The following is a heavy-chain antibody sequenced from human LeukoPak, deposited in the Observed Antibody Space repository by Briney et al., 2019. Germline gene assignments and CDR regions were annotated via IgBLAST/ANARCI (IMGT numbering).Heavy chain of an antibody. CDR2: IYIGGST. J-gene: IGHJ6*02. V-gene: IGHV3-66*01. CDR3: ARDRFPVVVAATRYYYYYGMDV. D-gene: IGHD2-15*01. Sequence: PGGSLRLSCAASGFTVSTHYMSWVRQAPGKGLEWVSVIYIGGSTHYADSVKDRFVTSRDTSKNSLYLQMNGLRTEDTAVYYCARDRFPVVVAATRYYYYYGMDVWGQGTTVTVSS. CDR1: GFTVSTHY.